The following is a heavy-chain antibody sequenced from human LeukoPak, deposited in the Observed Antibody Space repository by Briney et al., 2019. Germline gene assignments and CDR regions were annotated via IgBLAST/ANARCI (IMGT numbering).Heavy chain of an antibody. CDR2: IKQDGSEK. D-gene: IGHD1-1*01. V-gene: IGHV3-7*01. CDR1: EFSFGGYA. J-gene: IGHJ4*02. Sequence: GGSLRLSCATSEFSFGGYAMSWVRQAPGKGLEWVANIKQDGSEKYYADSVKGRFTISRDSAKNSLYLQMNSLRAEDTAVYYCARDRTGRKTYYFDYWGQGTLVTVSS. CDR3: ARDRTGRKTYYFDY.